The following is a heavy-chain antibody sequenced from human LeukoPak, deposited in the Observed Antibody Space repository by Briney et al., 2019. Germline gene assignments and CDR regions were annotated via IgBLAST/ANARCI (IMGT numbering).Heavy chain of an antibody. CDR2: ISAYNGNT. Sequence: ASVKVSCKASGYIFTSYGISWVRQAPGQGLEWMGWISAYNGNTNYAQRLQGRVTMTTDTSTRTAYMELRSLRPDDTAVYYCARVLTGDASNIWGQGTMVTVSP. CDR3: ARVLTGDASNI. J-gene: IGHJ3*02. CDR1: GYIFTSYG. D-gene: IGHD3-10*01. V-gene: IGHV1-18*01.